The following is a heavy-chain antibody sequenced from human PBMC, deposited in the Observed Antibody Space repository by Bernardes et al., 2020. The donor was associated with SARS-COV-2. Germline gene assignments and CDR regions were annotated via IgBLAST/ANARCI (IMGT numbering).Heavy chain of an antibody. Sequence: SLTCAGYGASFSGHYCTWIRQPPGKGLEWIGEINHRGSTNYNPSLRSRVTISVDTSKNQLSLKLSSVTAADTAVYFCARGGTYYDFWSNDYWGQGTLVTVSP. V-gene: IGHV4-34*01. CDR3: ARGGTYYDFWSNDY. CDR2: INHRGST. J-gene: IGHJ4*02. D-gene: IGHD3-3*01. CDR1: GASFSGHY.